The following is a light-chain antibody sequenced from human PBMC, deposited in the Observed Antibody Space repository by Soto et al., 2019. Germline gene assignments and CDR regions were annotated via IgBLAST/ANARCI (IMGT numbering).Light chain of an antibody. V-gene: IGKV3-11*01. Sequence: EIVLTQSPATLSLSPGERATLSCRASQTVSSYLAWYRQKPGQAPRLLIYDAPNRATGIPARFSGSGSGTDFTLSISSLEPEDFAVYYCQQRSNWPPTFGQGTRLEIK. CDR2: DAP. J-gene: IGKJ5*01. CDR1: QTVSSY. CDR3: QQRSNWPPT.